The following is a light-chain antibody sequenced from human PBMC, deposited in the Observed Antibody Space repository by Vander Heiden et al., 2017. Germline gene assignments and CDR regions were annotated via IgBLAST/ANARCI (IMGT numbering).Light chain of an antibody. Sequence: QTVVTQAPSFSVSPGGTVTRTCGLSSGSVSTTYSPSWYQQTPGQATRTLIYSTSTRSSGVPDRFSGSILGNKAALTITGAQADDESDYYCVLYVGSGTWVFGGGTKLTVL. CDR2: STS. J-gene: IGLJ3*02. CDR3: VLYVGSGTWV. V-gene: IGLV8-61*01. CDR1: SGSVSTTYS.